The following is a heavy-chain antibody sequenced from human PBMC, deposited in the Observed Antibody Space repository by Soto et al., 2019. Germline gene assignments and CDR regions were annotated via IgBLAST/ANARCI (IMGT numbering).Heavy chain of an antibody. CDR3: ARDLGSGESPPCSYFGMDV. Sequence: EVQLVDSGGGLVQPGGSLRLSCAASGFAFSSYSMVWVRQAPGKGLEWVSSISSRSSYLYYADSLKGRFTISRDNAKNSLYLQMNSLRAEDTAVYYCARDLGSGESPPCSYFGMDVWGQGTTVTVSS. CDR2: ISSRSSYL. J-gene: IGHJ6*02. D-gene: IGHD1-26*01. V-gene: IGHV3-21*02. CDR1: GFAFSSYS.